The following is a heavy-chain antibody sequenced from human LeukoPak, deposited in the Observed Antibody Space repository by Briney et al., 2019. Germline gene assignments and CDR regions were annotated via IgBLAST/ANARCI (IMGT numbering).Heavy chain of an antibody. J-gene: IGHJ4*01. CDR1: GFTFSSHS. CDR3: ATTLTRDSSGSYGALDY. CDR2: ISSISDYI. D-gene: IGHD6-19*01. Sequence: GGSLRLSRAASGFTFSSHSMNWVRQAPGKGLEWVSSISSISDYIYYAESVKGRFTISRDNAKNSLYLQMNSLRVEDTAVYYCATTLTRDSSGSYGALDYWGHGNLVTVSS. V-gene: IGHV3-21*01.